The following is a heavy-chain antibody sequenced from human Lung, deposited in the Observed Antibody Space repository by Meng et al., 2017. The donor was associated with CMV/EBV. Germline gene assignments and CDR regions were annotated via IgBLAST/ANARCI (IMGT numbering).Heavy chain of an antibody. CDR2: IIPIFAIA. D-gene: IGHD2-2*02. V-gene: IGHV1-69*05. CDR1: GGTXSSYA. CDR3: ARDRTGDCSSTSCYTYYYYYGMDV. J-gene: IGHJ6*02. Sequence: SXXVSXKASGGTXSSYAFSWVRQAPGQGLEWMGGIIPIFAIANYAQKFQGRVTITTDESTSTAYMELSSLRSEDTAVYYCARDRTGDCSSTSCYTYYYYYGMDVWXQGTTVTVSS.